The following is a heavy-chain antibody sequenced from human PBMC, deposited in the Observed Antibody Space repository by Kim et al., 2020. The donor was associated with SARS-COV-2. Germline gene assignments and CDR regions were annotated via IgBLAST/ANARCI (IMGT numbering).Heavy chain of an antibody. CDR3: AKVFPSYDSSGDYFDS. CDR2: LLHSPGTT. V-gene: IGHV3-23*01. J-gene: IGHJ4*02. D-gene: IGHD3-22*01. Sequence: GGSLRLSCAASGFNFNTFAMSWVRQAPGKGLEWVATLLHSPGTTYYAESVKGRFVISRDNSKNTLYLQLNSLGVEDTAIYYCAKVFPSYDSSGDYFDSWGQGTLVSVSS. CDR1: GFNFNTFA.